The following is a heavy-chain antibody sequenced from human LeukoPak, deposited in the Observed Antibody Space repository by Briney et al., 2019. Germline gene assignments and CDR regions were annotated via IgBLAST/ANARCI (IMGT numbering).Heavy chain of an antibody. CDR3: AVYPLRLGELSMSLSDAFDI. CDR1: GYTLTELS. V-gene: IGHV1-24*01. CDR2: FDREDGET. J-gene: IGHJ3*02. Sequence: ASVKVSCKVSGYTLTELSMHWVRQAPGKGLEWMGGFDREDGETIYAQKFQGRVTMTEDTSTDAAYMELSSLRSEDTAVYYCAVYPLRLGELSMSLSDAFDIWGQGTMVTVSS. D-gene: IGHD3-16*02.